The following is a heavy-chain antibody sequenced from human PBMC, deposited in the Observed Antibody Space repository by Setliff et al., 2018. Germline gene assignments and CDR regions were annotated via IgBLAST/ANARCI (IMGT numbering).Heavy chain of an antibody. V-gene: IGHV4-38-2*02. CDR1: GYSISSGYY. Sequence: PSETLSLTCTVSGYSISSGYYWGWIRQPPGKGLEWIGSIYHNGNSYYNPSLKSRVTISVDTSKNQLSLKLNSVTAADTAVYYCATNPYQLLNFDYWGQGTLVTVSS. CDR3: ATNPYQLLNFDY. J-gene: IGHJ4*02. CDR2: IYHNGNS. D-gene: IGHD2-2*01.